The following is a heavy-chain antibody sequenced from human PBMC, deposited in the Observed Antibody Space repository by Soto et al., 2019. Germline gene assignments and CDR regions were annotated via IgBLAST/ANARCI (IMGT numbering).Heavy chain of an antibody. D-gene: IGHD6-19*01. CDR1: GYTFTSYY. V-gene: IGHV1-46*01. CDR2: INPSGGST. Sequence: ASVKVSCKASGYTFTSYYMHWVRQAPGQGLEWMGIINPSGGSTSYAQKFQGRVTMTRDTSTSTVYMELSSLRSEDTAVYYCAREGAVAGSVRYYYYGMDVWGQGTTVTVSS. CDR3: AREGAVAGSVRYYYYGMDV. J-gene: IGHJ6*02.